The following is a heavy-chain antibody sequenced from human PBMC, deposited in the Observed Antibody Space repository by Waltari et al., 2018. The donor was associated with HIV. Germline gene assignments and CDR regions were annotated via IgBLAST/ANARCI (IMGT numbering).Heavy chain of an antibody. Sequence: QEELVQSGAEVKRPGASVRVSCKTSQFIFDNYVIHSVRQAPGQALEWLGWTNQRSSGPRYVPYVEDRVTITRDPSINAVYMDFSSLTPKDTAVYYCARGPLGGWFATWGQGTLVTVS. CDR2: TNQRSSGP. J-gene: IGHJ5*02. D-gene: IGHD2-15*01. CDR3: ARGPLGGWFAT. CDR1: QFIFDNYV. V-gene: IGHV1-8*01.